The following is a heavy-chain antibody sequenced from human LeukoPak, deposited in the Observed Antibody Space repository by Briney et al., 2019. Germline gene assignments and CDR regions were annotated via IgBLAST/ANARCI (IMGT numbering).Heavy chain of an antibody. CDR2: ISGSGGST. CDR1: GFTFSSYA. CDR3: AKFPGRWLQFGYFDY. V-gene: IGHV3-23*01. Sequence: TGGSLRLSCAASGFTFSSYAMNWVRQAPGKGLEWVSAISGSGGSTYYADSVKGRFTISRDNSKNTLYLQMNSLRAEDAAVYYCAKFPGRWLQFGYFDYWGQGTLVTVSS. J-gene: IGHJ4*02. D-gene: IGHD5-12*01.